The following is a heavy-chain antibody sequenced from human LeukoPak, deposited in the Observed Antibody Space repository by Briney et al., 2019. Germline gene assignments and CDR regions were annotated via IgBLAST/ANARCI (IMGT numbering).Heavy chain of an antibody. CDR2: IYTSGST. CDR1: GGSISSYY. D-gene: IGHD3-9*01. Sequence: SETLSLTCTVSGGSISSYYWSWIRQPAGKGLEWIGRIYTSGSTNYNPSLKSRVTMSVDTSKNQFSLKLSSVTAADTAVYYCARDVRDYDILTGYYRGFDPWGQGTLVTVSS. J-gene: IGHJ5*02. V-gene: IGHV4-4*07. CDR3: ARDVRDYDILTGYYRGFDP.